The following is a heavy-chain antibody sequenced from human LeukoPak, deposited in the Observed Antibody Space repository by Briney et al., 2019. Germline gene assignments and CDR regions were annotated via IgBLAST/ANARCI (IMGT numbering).Heavy chain of an antibody. D-gene: IGHD6-13*01. CDR1: GYTFTSYD. CDR2: MNPNSGNT. CDR3: ARGGYGGSSWYRNYMDV. Sequence: ASVKVSCKASGYTFTSYDINWVRQATGQGLEWMGWMNPNSGNTGYAQKFQGRVTITRNSSISTAYMELSSLRSEDTAVYYCARGGYGGSSWYRNYMDVWGKGTTVTVSS. V-gene: IGHV1-8*03. J-gene: IGHJ6*03.